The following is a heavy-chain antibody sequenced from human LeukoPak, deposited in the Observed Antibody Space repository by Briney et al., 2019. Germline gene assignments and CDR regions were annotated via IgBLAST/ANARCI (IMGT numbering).Heavy chain of an antibody. CDR1: GFSFSSYG. J-gene: IGHJ4*02. D-gene: IGHD4-17*01. CDR3: ARPHSDYGGIDY. Sequence: GGSLRLSCAASGFSFSSYGMHWLRQAPGKGLEWVAFIRNDGSNTYYADSVKGRFTISRDNSKNTLYLQMYSLRTEDTAVYYCARPHSDYGGIDYWGQGTLDTVSS. V-gene: IGHV3-30*02. CDR2: IRNDGSNT.